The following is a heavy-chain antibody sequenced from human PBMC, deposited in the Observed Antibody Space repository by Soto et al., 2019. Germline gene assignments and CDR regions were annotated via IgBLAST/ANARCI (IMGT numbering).Heavy chain of an antibody. V-gene: IGHV5-51*01. CDR2: IHPGDSDT. J-gene: IGHJ6*02. Sequence: GESLKISCKGSGYSFTSYWIGWVRQMPGKGLEWMGIIHPGDSDTRYSPSFQGQVTISADKSISTAYLQWSSLKASDTAMHYCARPAPTGGKRAAAGTGGMDVWGQGTTVTVSS. CDR1: GYSFTSYW. CDR3: ARPAPTGGKRAAAGTGGMDV. D-gene: IGHD6-13*01.